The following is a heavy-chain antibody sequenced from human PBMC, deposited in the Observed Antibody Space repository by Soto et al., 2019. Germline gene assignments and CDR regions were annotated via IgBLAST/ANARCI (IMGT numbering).Heavy chain of an antibody. Sequence: EVQLLESGGGLVQPGGSLRLSCAASGFTFSSYAMSWVRQAPGKGLEWVSAISGSGGSTYYADSVKGRFTISRDNSKNTLYVQMNSRRAEDTAVYYCAKDRRARIMGGDYWGQGTLVTVSS. CDR3: AKDRRARIMGGDY. CDR2: ISGSGGST. CDR1: GFTFSSYA. V-gene: IGHV3-23*01. J-gene: IGHJ4*02. D-gene: IGHD3-16*01.